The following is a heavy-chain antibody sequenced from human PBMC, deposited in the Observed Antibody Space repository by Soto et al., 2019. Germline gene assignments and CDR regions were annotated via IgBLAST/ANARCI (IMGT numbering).Heavy chain of an antibody. CDR2: ISGSGGST. CDR1: GFTFSSYA. V-gene: IGHV3-23*01. Sequence: EVQLLESGGGLVQPGGSLRLSCAASGFTFSSYAMSWVRQAPGKGLEWVSAISGSGGSTYYADSVKGRFTISRDNAKNTLYLQMNSLRAEDTAVYYCANLFVVPAAEGNYWGQGTLVTVSS. D-gene: IGHD2-2*01. J-gene: IGHJ4*02. CDR3: ANLFVVPAAEGNY.